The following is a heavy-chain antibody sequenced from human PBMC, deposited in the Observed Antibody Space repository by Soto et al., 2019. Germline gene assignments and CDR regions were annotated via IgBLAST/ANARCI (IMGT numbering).Heavy chain of an antibody. D-gene: IGHD3-22*01. CDR3: DRVVRYYDSSGYRDFGAFDI. J-gene: IGHJ3*02. Sequence: QLQLQESGSGLVKPSQTLSLTCAVSGGSISSGGYSWSWIRQPPGKGLEWIGYIYHSGSTYYNPSLRRRFTTSVGRSKKQFSLRLSSVTAADTAVYYCDRVVRYYDSSGYRDFGAFDIWGQGTMVTVSS. CDR1: GGSISSGGYS. CDR2: IYHSGST. V-gene: IGHV4-30-2*01.